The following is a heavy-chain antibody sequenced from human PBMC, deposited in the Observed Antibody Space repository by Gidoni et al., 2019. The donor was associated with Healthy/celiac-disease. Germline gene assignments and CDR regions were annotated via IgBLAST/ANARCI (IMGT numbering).Heavy chain of an antibody. J-gene: IGHJ4*02. CDR1: GGTFSSYA. CDR3: ARDEGGVAAAYGH. Sequence: QVQLVQSGPAVKKPGSSVKVSCKASGGTFSSYAISWVRQAPGQGLEWMGGIIPIFGTANYAQKVQGRVTITADKSTSTAYMELSSLRSEDTAVYYCARDEGGVAAAYGHWGQGTLVTVSS. D-gene: IGHD6-13*01. CDR2: IIPIFGTA. V-gene: IGHV1-69*06.